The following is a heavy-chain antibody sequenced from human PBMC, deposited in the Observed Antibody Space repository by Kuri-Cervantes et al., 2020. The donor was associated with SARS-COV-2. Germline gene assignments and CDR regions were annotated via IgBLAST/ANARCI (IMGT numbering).Heavy chain of an antibody. CDR3: ARYYSGSYYYYYYMDV. J-gene: IGHJ6*03. CDR1: GFTFGDYA. D-gene: IGHD1-26*01. Sequence: GESLKISCTASGFTFGDYAMSWVRQAPGKGLEWVGFIRSKAYGGTTEYAASVKGRFTISRDDSKSIAYLQMNSLKTEDTAVYYCARYYSGSYYYYYYMDVWGKGTTVTVSS. CDR2: IRSKAYGGTT. V-gene: IGHV3-49*04.